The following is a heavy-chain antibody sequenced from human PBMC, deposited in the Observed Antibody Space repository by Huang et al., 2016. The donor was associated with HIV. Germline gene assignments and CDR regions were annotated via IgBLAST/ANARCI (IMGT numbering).Heavy chain of an antibody. D-gene: IGHD6-13*01. V-gene: IGHV3-30*18. CDR3: AKGGSAAAVLDF. CDR2: ISYDGKKK. CDR1: GFTFSSYG. Sequence: QVQLLESGGGVVQPGRSLRISCAASGFTFSSYGMHWVRQAQGKGLEWVAVISYDGKKKYYADSGKGRFSISRDNSKTTVYLQLNSLRVEDTAVYYCAKGGSAAAVLDFWGQGTLVTVSS. J-gene: IGHJ4*02.